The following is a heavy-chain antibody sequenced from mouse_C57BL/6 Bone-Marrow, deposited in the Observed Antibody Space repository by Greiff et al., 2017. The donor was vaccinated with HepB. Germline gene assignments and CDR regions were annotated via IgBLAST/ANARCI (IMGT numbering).Heavy chain of an antibody. J-gene: IGHJ1*03. Sequence: QVQLQQSGPGLVQPSQSLSITCTVSGFSLTRYGVHWVRQSPGKGLDWLGVIWRGGSIDYNAAFMSRQSISKDNSKSQVFFKMNSLQADDTAIYYFAKEEGFITTVVAHWYFDVWGTGTTVTVSS. V-gene: IGHV2-5*01. CDR1: GFSLTRYG. D-gene: IGHD1-1*01. CDR3: AKEEGFITTVVAHWYFDV. CDR2: IWRGGSI.